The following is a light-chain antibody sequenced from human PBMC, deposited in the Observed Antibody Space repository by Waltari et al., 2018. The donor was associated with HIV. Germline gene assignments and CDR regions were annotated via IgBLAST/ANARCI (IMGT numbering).Light chain of an antibody. CDR3: QTYDSTNAYVV. J-gene: IGLJ2*01. V-gene: IGLV6-57*04. CDR2: EDN. CDR1: SSRIAGHY. Sequence: NFVLTQPHSVSESPGKTVTISCTRSSSRIAGHYVQWSQQRPGSAPTTVIYEDNQRPSGVPDRFSGSIDSSSNSASLTISGLKTEDEADYYCQTYDSTNAYVVFGGGTKLTVL.